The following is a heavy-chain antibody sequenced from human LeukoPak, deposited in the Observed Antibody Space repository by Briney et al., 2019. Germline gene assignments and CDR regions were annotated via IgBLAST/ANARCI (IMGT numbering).Heavy chain of an antibody. Sequence: ASVKVSCKASGYTFTGYYMHWVRQAPGQGLEWMGWINPNHGDTNYAQKFQDRVSMTRDTSISTAYMELSRLRSDDTAVYYCARGGKVVGASDYWGQGTLVTVSS. J-gene: IGHJ4*02. V-gene: IGHV1-2*02. D-gene: IGHD1-26*01. CDR1: GYTFTGYY. CDR3: ARGGKVVGASDY. CDR2: INPNHGDT.